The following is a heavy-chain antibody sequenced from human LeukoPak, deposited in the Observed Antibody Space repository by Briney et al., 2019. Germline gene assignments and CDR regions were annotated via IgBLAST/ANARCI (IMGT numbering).Heavy chain of an antibody. J-gene: IGHJ3*02. D-gene: IGHD3-22*01. V-gene: IGHV3-53*01. Sequence: GGSLRLSCAASGFTVSSNYMSWVRQAPGKGLEWVSVIYSGGSTYYADSVKGRFTISRDNSKNTLYLQTNSLRAEDTAVYYCARAGDSSGYYPYGVFDIWGQGTMVTVSS. CDR3: ARAGDSSGYYPYGVFDI. CDR1: GFTVSSNY. CDR2: IYSGGST.